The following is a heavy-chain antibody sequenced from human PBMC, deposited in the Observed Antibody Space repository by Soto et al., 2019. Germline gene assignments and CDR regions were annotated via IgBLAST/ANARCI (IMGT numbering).Heavy chain of an antibody. CDR1: GGTFSSYA. D-gene: IGHD6-13*01. V-gene: IGHV1-69*01. J-gene: IGHJ4*02. Sequence: QVQLVQSGAEVKKPGSSVKVSYKASGGTFSSYAISWVRQAPGQGLEWMGGIIPIFGTANYAQKFQGRVTIPADESTSTAYMGLSSLRSEDTAVYYCARGHSSSWYSYWGQGTLVTVSS. CDR2: IIPIFGTA. CDR3: ARGHSSSWYSY.